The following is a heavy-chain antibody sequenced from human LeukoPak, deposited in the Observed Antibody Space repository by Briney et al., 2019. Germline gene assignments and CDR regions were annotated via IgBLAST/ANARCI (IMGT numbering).Heavy chain of an antibody. CDR3: AKGPHTDGWHYFDY. D-gene: IGHD5-24*01. V-gene: IGHV3-23*01. CDR2: ISGFGIVT. CDR1: EVTFTNYA. J-gene: IGHJ4*02. Sequence: GGSLRLSCAASEVTFTNYAMSWVRQSRGRGRVWSSPISGFGIVTNYAESVKGRFTISRDNSHNTLYLQMTSLRAEDTAIYYCAKGPHTDGWHYFDYWGQGTLVTVSS.